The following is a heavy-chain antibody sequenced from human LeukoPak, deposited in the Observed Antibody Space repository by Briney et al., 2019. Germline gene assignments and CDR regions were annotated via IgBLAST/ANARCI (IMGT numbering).Heavy chain of an antibody. D-gene: IGHD3-10*01. Sequence: GGSLRPSCAASGFTVSSNYMSWVRQAPGKGLEWVSAISGSGGSTYYADSVKGRFTISRDNSKNTLYLQMNTLRAVDTAVYYCARIPAVGDYYYMDVWGKGTTVTVSS. CDR3: ARIPAVGDYYYMDV. J-gene: IGHJ6*03. V-gene: IGHV3-23*01. CDR2: ISGSGGST. CDR1: GFTVSSNY.